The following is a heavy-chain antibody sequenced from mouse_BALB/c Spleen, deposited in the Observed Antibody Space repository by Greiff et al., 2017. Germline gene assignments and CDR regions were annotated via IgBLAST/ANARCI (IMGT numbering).Heavy chain of an antibody. CDR2: ISSGSSTI. J-gene: IGHJ4*01. Sequence: DVQLQESGGGLVQPGGSRKLSCAASGFTFSSFGMHWVRQAPEKGLEWVAYISSGSSTIYYADTVKGRFTISRDNPKNTLFLQMTSLRSEDTAMYYCARGYGNYAMDYWGQGTSVTVSS. V-gene: IGHV5-17*02. CDR1: GFTFSSFG. CDR3: ARGYGNYAMDY. D-gene: IGHD2-1*01.